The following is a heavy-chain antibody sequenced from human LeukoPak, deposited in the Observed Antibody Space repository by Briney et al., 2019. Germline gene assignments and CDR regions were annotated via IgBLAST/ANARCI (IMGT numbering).Heavy chain of an antibody. CDR1: GGSISSYY. D-gene: IGHD3-3*02. Sequence: SETLSLTCTVSGGSISSYYWSWIRQPPGKGLEWIGYIYTSGSTNYNPSLKSRVTISVDTSKNQFSLKLSCVTAADTAVYYCARHFIYATPPDYWGQGTLVTVSS. CDR3: ARHFIYATPPDY. V-gene: IGHV4-4*09. J-gene: IGHJ4*02. CDR2: IYTSGST.